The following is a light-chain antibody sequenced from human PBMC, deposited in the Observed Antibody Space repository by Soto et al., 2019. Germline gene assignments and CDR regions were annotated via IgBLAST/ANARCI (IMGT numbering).Light chain of an antibody. CDR1: QSVTSNY. Sequence: EIVLTQSPGTLSLSPGERATLSCRASQSVTSNYLAWYQQKPGQAPRLLIYAASRRAPGIPDRFSASGSGTDFTLTISRLEPEDFALYFCQEYNDWPLRTFGQGTKVEIK. CDR3: QEYNDWPLRT. V-gene: IGKV3-20*01. CDR2: AAS. J-gene: IGKJ1*01.